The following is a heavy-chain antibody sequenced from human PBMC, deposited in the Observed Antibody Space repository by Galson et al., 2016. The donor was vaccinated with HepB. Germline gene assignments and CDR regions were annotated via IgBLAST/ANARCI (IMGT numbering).Heavy chain of an antibody. Sequence: SLRLSCAPSGFTFSAYGLHWVRQAPGKGLEWVTNIWNDGSKTSYADSVKGRFTASRDNSKNTLDLQMNSLRAEDTAVYYCVRDVHEGVLDIWGQGTVVTVSS. V-gene: IGHV3-33*01. CDR2: IWNDGSKT. D-gene: IGHD3-10*01. CDR1: GFTFSAYG. J-gene: IGHJ3*02. CDR3: VRDVHEGVLDI.